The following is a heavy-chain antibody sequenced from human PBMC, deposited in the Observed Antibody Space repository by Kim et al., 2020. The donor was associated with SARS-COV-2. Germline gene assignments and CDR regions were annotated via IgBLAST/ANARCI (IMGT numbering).Heavy chain of an antibody. CDR1: GFTFGDYA. CDR3: AKDSAADYDFWSGPKGNWFDP. CDR2: ISWNSGSI. V-gene: IGHV3-9*01. Sequence: GGSLRLSCAASGFTFGDYAMHWVRQAPGKGLEWVSGISWNSGSIGYADSVKGRFTISRDNAKNSLYLQMNSLRAEDTALYYCAKDSAADYDFWSGPKGNWFDPWGQGTLVTVSS. D-gene: IGHD3-3*01. J-gene: IGHJ5*02.